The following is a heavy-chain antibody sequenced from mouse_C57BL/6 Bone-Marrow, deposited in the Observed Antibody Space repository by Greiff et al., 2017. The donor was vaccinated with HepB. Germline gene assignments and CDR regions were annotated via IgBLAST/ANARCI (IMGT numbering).Heavy chain of an antibody. CDR2: INPYNGGT. D-gene: IGHD2-2*01. V-gene: IGHV1-19*01. CDR1: GYTFTDYY. Sequence: VQLKQSGPVLVKPGASVKMSCKASGYTFTDYYMNWVKQSHGKSLEWIGVINPYNGGTSYNQKFKGKATLTVDKSSSTAYMELNSLTSEDSAVYCCARGRGYYGYFDVWGTGTTVTVAS. CDR3: ARGRGYYGYFDV. J-gene: IGHJ1*03.